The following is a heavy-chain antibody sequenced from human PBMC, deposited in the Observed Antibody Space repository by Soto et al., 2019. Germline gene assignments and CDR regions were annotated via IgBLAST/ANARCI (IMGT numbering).Heavy chain of an antibody. CDR1: GVSIHNSHSF. D-gene: IGHD2-15*01. CDR3: GRVVEGATRHTDFDS. CDR2: VYYSGGA. J-gene: IGHJ5*01. V-gene: IGHV4-39*01. Sequence: QLQLHESGPGLVKPSETLSLTCAVSGVSIHNSHSFWAWIRQPPGKGLEFIGSVYYSGGANYNPYLKSRVTISVDTSKNQLSLRVNSVTAADTAVYYCGRVVEGATRHTDFDSWGQGTLVTVSS.